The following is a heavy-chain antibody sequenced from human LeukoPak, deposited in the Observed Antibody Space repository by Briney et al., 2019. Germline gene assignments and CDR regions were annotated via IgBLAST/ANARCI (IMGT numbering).Heavy chain of an antibody. V-gene: IGHV3-33*01. D-gene: IGHD2-8*02. Sequence: GGSLRLSCAASGFTFSSYGMHWVRQAPGKGLEWVAVIWYDGSNKYYADSVKGRFTISRDNSKNTLYLQMNSLRAEDTAVYYCARDTGGRAFDYWGQGTLVTVSS. CDR3: ARDTGGRAFDY. J-gene: IGHJ4*02. CDR2: IWYDGSNK. CDR1: GFTFSSYG.